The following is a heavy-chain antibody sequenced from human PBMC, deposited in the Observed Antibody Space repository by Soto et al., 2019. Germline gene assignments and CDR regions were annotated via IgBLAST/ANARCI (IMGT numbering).Heavy chain of an antibody. V-gene: IGHV1-69*01. Sequence: QVQLVQSGAEVKKPGSSVKGSCKASADTFNSYSLSWLRQAPGQRLEWMGGITPVCGTADYAQSFEDRLTITADDSTSTVYMELSSMRSDDTAVYYCARSLEVTTVTTGFDPWGQGALVTVSS. J-gene: IGHJ5*02. CDR2: ITPVCGTA. D-gene: IGHD4-17*01. CDR1: ADTFNSYS. CDR3: ARSLEVTTVTTGFDP.